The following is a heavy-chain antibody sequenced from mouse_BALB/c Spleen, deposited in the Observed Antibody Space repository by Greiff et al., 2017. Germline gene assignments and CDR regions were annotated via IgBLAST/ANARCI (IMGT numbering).Heavy chain of an antibody. CDR3: ARSGDYGNFDD. D-gene: IGHD2-1*01. V-gene: IGHV14-3*02. CDR2: IDPANGNT. Sequence: VQLKESGAELVKPGASVKLSCTASGFNIKDTYMHWVKQRPEQGLEWIGRIDPANGNTKYDPKFQGKATITADTSSNTAYLQLSSLTSEDTAVYYCARSGDYGNFDDWGQGTTLTVSS. CDR1: GFNIKDTY. J-gene: IGHJ2*01.